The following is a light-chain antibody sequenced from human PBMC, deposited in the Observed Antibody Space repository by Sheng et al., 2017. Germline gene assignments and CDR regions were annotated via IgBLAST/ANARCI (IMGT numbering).Light chain of an antibody. J-gene: IGLJ3*02. CDR2: EGS. CDR1: SSDVGSYNL. V-gene: IGLV2-23*01. CDR3: CSYADGRSLV. Sequence: QSALTQPASVSGSPGQSITISCTGTSSDVGSYNLVSWYQQHPGKAPKLMIYEGSKRPSGVSNRFSGSKSGSTASLTISGLQPEDEAAYYCCSYADGRSLVFGGGTKLTVL.